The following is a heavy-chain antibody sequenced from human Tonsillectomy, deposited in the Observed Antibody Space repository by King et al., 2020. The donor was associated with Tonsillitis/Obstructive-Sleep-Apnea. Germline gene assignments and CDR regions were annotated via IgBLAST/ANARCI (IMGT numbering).Heavy chain of an antibody. CDR2: IIPIFGTS. D-gene: IGHD5-24*01. Sequence: QLVQSGAEVKKPGSSVKVSCKASGGTFSSYAISWVRQAPGQGLEWMGGIIPIFGTSNYAQKFQGRVTSTADESTSTAYMELSSLRSEDTAVYYCAREDLRRDGYPYNWFDPWGQGTLVTVSS. CDR1: GGTFSSYA. V-gene: IGHV1-69*01. J-gene: IGHJ5*02. CDR3: AREDLRRDGYPYNWFDP.